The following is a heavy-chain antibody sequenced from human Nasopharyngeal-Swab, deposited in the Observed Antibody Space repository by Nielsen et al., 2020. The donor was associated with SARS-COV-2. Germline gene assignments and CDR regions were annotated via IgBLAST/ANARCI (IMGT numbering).Heavy chain of an antibody. CDR1: GFTFSSYG. CDR2: ISYDGSNK. CDR3: ARDIDDYVWGSYFDY. D-gene: IGHD3-16*01. J-gene: IGHJ4*02. V-gene: IGHV3-30*19. Sequence: GGSLRLSCAASGFTFSSYGMHWVRQAPGKGLEWVAVISYDGSNKYYADSVKGRFTISRDNSKNTLYLQMNSLRAEDTAVYYCARDIDDYVWGSYFDYRGQGTLVTVSS.